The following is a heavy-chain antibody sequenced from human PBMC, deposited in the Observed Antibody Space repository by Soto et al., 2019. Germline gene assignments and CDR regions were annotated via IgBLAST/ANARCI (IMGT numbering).Heavy chain of an antibody. V-gene: IGHV4-59*01. Sequence: PSETLSLTCTVSGGSMISYSWSWIRQPPGKGLEWIGNIHYKGNTKYSPSLKSRVTMSVDTSKNHFSLKLISVTTADTAVYFCAREGNLGRWIQPLDSWGQGTLVTVSS. D-gene: IGHD2-2*03. CDR2: IHYKGNT. CDR1: GGSMISYS. J-gene: IGHJ4*02. CDR3: AREGNLGRWIQPLDS.